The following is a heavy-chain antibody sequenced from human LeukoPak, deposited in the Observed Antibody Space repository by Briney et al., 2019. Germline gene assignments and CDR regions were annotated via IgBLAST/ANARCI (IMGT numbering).Heavy chain of an antibody. CDR2: IWYDGSNK. CDR3: ARNPLTTDDAFDI. J-gene: IGHJ3*02. V-gene: IGHV3-33*01. D-gene: IGHD1-1*01. CDR1: GFTFSSYG. Sequence: GSLRLSCAASGFTFSSYGMHWVRQAPGKGLEWVAVIWYDGSNKYYADSVKGRFTISRDNSKNTLYLQMNSLRAEDTAVYYCARNPLTTDDAFDIWGQGTMVTVSS.